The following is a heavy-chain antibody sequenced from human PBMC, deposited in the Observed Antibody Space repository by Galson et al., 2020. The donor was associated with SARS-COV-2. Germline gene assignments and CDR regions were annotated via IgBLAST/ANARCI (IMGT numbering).Heavy chain of an antibody. D-gene: IGHD3-9*01. V-gene: IGHV4-59*08. Sequence: SETLSLTCTVSGGSISSYYWSWIQQPPGKGLEWIGYIYYSGSTKYNPSLKSRVTISVDTSKNQFSLKLSSVTAADTAVYYCARRALGYYDILTGTIEGAFDIWGQGTMVTVSS. J-gene: IGHJ3*02. CDR1: GGSISSYY. CDR3: ARRALGYYDILTGTIEGAFDI. CDR2: IYYSGST.